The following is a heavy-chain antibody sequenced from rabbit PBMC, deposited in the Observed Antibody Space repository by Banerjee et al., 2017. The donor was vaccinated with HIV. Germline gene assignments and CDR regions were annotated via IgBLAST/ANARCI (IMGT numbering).Heavy chain of an antibody. CDR3: ARDRGITGYAYATYYFNL. CDR2: IYTGSIGST. CDR1: GFSFSSSYW. J-gene: IGHJ4*01. V-gene: IGHV1S45*01. D-gene: IGHD6-1*01. Sequence: QEQLEESGGDLVKPEGSLTLTCTASGFSFSSSYWICWVRQAPGKGLEWIGCIYTGSIGSTYYASWAKGRFTISKTSSTTVTLQMTSLTVADTATYFCARDRGITGYAYATYYFNLWGQGTLVTVS.